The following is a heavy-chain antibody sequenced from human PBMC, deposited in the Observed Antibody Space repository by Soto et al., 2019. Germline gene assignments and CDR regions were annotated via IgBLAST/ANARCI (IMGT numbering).Heavy chain of an antibody. J-gene: IGHJ6*02. CDR2: IDPSDSYT. CDR3: ESPNRSGKGMDV. CDR1: GYSFTSYW. D-gene: IGHD3-10*01. Sequence: PGESLKISCKGSGYSFTSYWISWVRQMPGKGLEWMGRIDPSDSYTNYSPSFQGHVTISADKSISTAYLQWSSLRASDTAMYYCESPNRSGKGMDVWGQGTTVTVSS. V-gene: IGHV5-10-1*01.